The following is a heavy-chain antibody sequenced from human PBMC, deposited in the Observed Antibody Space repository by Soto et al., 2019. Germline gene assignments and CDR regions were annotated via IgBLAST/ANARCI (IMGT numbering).Heavy chain of an antibody. V-gene: IGHV3-23*01. Sequence: GGSLRLSCAASGFTFSSYAMSWVRQAPGKGLEWVSAISGSGGSTYYADSGKGRFTISRDNSKNTLYLQMNSLRAEDTAVYYCATTQGIAVPLYYYYYGMDVWGQGTTVTVSS. J-gene: IGHJ6*02. CDR1: GFTFSSYA. D-gene: IGHD6-19*01. CDR3: ATTQGIAVPLYYYYYGMDV. CDR2: ISGSGGST.